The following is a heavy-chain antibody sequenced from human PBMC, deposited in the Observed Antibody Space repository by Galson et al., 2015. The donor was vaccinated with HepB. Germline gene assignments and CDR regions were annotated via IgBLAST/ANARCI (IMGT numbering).Heavy chain of an antibody. CDR3: ARQDYGDFDVREPDYFDI. J-gene: IGHJ3*02. D-gene: IGHD4-17*01. CDR2: IYPDDSDT. CDR1: GYKFISYW. Sequence: QSGAEVKKPGESLKISCKGSGYKFISYWIGWVRQMPGKGLEWMGIIYPDDSDTRYSPSFQGQVTISADKSISTAYLQWSSLKASDTAMYYCARQDYGDFDVREPDYFDIWGQGTMVTVSS. V-gene: IGHV5-51*01.